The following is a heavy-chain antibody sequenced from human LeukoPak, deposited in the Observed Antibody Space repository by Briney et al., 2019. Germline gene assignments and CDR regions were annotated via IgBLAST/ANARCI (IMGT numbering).Heavy chain of an antibody. V-gene: IGHV1-18*01. CDR1: GYTFTNYG. D-gene: IGHD1-1*01. J-gene: IGHJ4*02. CDR2: SGPYNGHT. Sequence: GASVKVSCKASGYTFTNYGISWVRQAPGQGLEWMGWSGPYNGHTNYAQKLQDRLTMTIDTSTSTAYMELRSLRSDDTAMYYCARRAPGKLAADYWGQGTLVTVSS. CDR3: ARRAPGKLAADY.